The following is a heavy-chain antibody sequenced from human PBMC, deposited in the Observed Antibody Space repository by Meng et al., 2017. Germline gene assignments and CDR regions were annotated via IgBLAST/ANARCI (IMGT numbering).Heavy chain of an antibody. CDR3: AKHFPTPPDTYDISGYSAFDY. CDR2: IYPGDSDT. D-gene: IGHD3-22*01. CDR1: GYSFTSYW. Sequence: GESLKISCKGSGYSFTSYWIGWVRQMPGKGLEWMGIIYPGDSDTRYSPSSQGQVTISADKSISTAYLQWSSLKASDTAMYYCAKHFPTPPDTYDISGYSAFDYWGQGTRVTVSS. V-gene: IGHV5-51*01. J-gene: IGHJ4*02.